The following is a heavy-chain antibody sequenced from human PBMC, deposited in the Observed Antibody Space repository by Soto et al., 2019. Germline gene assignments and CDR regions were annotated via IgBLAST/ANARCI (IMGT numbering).Heavy chain of an antibody. V-gene: IGHV4-30-4*01. D-gene: IGHD6-6*01. J-gene: IGHJ4*02. CDR2: IYYSGST. CDR1: VGSISSDEYY. CDR3: ARDRSNSPDFFDF. Sequence: SETLSLTCTVSVGSISSDEYYWTWIRHPPGKGLEWIGYIYYSGSTNYNPSLKSRVTISVDTSKNQFSLKLTSVSAADTAVYYCARDRSNSPDFFDFWGQGTLVTVSS.